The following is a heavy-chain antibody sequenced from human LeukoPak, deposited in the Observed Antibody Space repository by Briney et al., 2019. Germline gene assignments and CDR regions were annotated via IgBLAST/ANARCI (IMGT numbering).Heavy chain of an antibody. Sequence: SETLSLTCAVSGGSISSSNWWSWVRQPPGKGLEWIGYIYYSGSTYYNPSLKSRVTISVDTSKNQFSLKLSSVTAADTAVYYCARELYYYDSSGYSNWFDPWGQGTLVTVSS. CDR3: ARELYYYDSSGYSNWFDP. D-gene: IGHD3-22*01. CDR2: IYYSGST. CDR1: GGSISSSNW. V-gene: IGHV4-4*02. J-gene: IGHJ5*02.